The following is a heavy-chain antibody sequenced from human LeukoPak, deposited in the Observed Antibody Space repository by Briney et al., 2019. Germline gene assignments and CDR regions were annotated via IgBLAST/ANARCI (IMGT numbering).Heavy chain of an antibody. J-gene: IGHJ4*02. Sequence: SETLSLTCAVSGGSISSSTYYWGWIRQPPGKGLEWIGSIFYSGRTYYNPSLKSRVTMSVDTSKNQFSLRLSSVNAADTAVYYCARDILATSIAAPYYWGQGTLVTVSS. CDR3: ARDILATSIAAPYY. CDR1: GGSISSSTYY. V-gene: IGHV4-39*07. CDR2: IFYSGRT. D-gene: IGHD6-13*01.